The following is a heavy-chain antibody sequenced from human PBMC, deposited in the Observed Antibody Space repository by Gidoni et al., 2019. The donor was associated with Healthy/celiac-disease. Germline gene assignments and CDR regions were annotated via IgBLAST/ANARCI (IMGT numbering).Heavy chain of an antibody. CDR1: GFTFSSYE. Sequence: EVQLVESGGGLVQPGGSLRLSCAASGFTFSSYEMTWVRQAPGKGLEWVSYISSSGSTIYYADSVKGRFTISRDNAKNSLYLQMNSLRAEDTAVYYCARATRDIVVVPAAAYYYYYMDVWGKGTTVTVTS. V-gene: IGHV3-48*03. J-gene: IGHJ6*03. CDR2: ISSSGSTI. D-gene: IGHD2-2*01. CDR3: ARATRDIVVVPAAAYYYYYMDV.